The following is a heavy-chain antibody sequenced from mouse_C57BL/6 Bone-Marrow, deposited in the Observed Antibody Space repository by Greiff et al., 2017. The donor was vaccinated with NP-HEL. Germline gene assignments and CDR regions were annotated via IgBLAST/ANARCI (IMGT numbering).Heavy chain of an antibody. CDR2: IYPGSGNT. CDR3: ARERFPWYFDV. Sequence: QVQLQQSGAELVRPGASVKLSCKASGYTFTDYYINWVKQRPGQGLEWIARIYPGSGNTYYNEKFKGKATLTAGKSSSTAYMQLSSLTSEDSAVYFCARERFPWYFDVWGTGTTVTVSS. V-gene: IGHV1-76*01. CDR1: GYTFTDYY. J-gene: IGHJ1*03.